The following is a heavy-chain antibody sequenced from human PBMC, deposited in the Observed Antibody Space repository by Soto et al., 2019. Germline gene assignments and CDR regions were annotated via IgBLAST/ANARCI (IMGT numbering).Heavy chain of an antibody. CDR1: GFTFSNSA. Sequence: GSLRLSCAASGFTFSNSAMNWVRQAPGKGLEWVSTIGGSGARTYYADSVKGRFTISRDNSKNTLYLQMNSLRAEDTAVYYCAKDSGPDMVTAIFDNWGQGTPVTVSS. D-gene: IGHD5-18*01. J-gene: IGHJ4*02. CDR3: AKDSGPDMVTAIFDN. V-gene: IGHV3-23*01. CDR2: IGGSGART.